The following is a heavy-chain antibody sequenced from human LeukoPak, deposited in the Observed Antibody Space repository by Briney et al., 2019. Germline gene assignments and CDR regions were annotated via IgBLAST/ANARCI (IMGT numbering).Heavy chain of an antibody. D-gene: IGHD3-22*01. Sequence: ASVKVSCKASGYTFTGYYMHWVRQAPGQGLEWMGRINPNSGGTNYAQKFQGRVTMTRDTSISTAYMELSRLRSDDTAVYYCARDYYDSSGYYLTYYFDYWGQGTLVTASS. V-gene: IGHV1-2*06. CDR2: INPNSGGT. J-gene: IGHJ4*02. CDR3: ARDYYDSSGYYLTYYFDY. CDR1: GYTFTGYY.